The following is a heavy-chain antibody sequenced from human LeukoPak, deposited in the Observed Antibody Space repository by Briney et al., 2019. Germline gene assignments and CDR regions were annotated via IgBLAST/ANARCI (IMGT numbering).Heavy chain of an antibody. Sequence: SETLSLSCTVSGGSIDGQYWSWIRQPPGKGLEWIGEINHSGSTNYNPSLKSRVTISVDTSKNQFSLKLSSVTAADTAVYYCARSSGWYYFDYWGQGTLVTVSS. V-gene: IGHV4-34*01. D-gene: IGHD6-19*01. J-gene: IGHJ4*02. CDR1: GGSIDGQY. CDR3: ARSSGWYYFDY. CDR2: INHSGST.